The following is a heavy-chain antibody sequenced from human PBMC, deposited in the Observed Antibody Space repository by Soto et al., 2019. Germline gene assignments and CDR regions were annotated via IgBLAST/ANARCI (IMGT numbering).Heavy chain of an antibody. CDR1: GGSISSYY. CDR2: IYYSGST. Sequence: PSETLSLTCTVSGGSISSYYWSWIRQPPGKGLEWIGYIYYSGSTNYNPSLKSRVTISVDTSKNQFSLKLSSVTAADTAVYYCAREEGKYYYDSNGHYDAWGQGTLVTVSS. J-gene: IGHJ5*02. D-gene: IGHD3-22*01. V-gene: IGHV4-59*01. CDR3: AREEGKYYYDSNGHYDA.